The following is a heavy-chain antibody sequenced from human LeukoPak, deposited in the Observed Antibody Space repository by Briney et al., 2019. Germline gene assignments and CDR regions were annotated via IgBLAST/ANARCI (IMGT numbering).Heavy chain of an antibody. J-gene: IGHJ6*03. V-gene: IGHV1-69*05. Sequence: GASVKVSCKASGGTFSSYAISWVLQAPGQGLEWMGGIIPIFGTANYAQKFQGRVTITTDESTSTAYMELSSLRSEDTAVYYCARGDFWSGPHYYYYMDVWGKGTTVTVSS. CDR2: IIPIFGTA. CDR1: GGTFSSYA. D-gene: IGHD3-3*01. CDR3: ARGDFWSGPHYYYYMDV.